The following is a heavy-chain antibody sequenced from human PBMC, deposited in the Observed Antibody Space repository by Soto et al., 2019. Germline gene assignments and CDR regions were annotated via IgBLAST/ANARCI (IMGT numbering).Heavy chain of an antibody. CDR1: GGSISRYY. Sequence: PSETLSLTCNVSGGSISRYYWSWIRQPPGKGLEWIGYIYYSGTTNYNPSLKSRVTISVDTSKNQFSLKLSSVTAADTAVYYCARHDSGAGYDYNGLDVWGQGATVTVSS. D-gene: IGHD3-22*01. V-gene: IGHV4-59*08. CDR3: ARHDSGAGYDYNGLDV. J-gene: IGHJ6*02. CDR2: IYYSGTT.